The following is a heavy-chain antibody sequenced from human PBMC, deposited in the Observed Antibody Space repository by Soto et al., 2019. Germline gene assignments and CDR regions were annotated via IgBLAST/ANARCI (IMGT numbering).Heavy chain of an antibody. J-gene: IGHJ4*02. CDR3: AREGQTWLQAVDY. CDR1: GYTFTSYA. CDR2: INAGNGNT. Sequence: GASVKVSCKASGYTFTSYAMHWVRQAPGQRLEWMGWINAGNGNTKYSQKFQGRVTITRDTSASTAYMELSSLRSEGTAVYYCAREGQTWLQAVDYWGQGTLVTVSS. V-gene: IGHV1-3*01. D-gene: IGHD5-12*01.